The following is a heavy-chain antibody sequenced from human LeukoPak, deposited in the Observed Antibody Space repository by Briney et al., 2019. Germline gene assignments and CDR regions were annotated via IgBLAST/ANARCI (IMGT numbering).Heavy chain of an antibody. CDR2: INTNTRNP. J-gene: IGHJ4*02. CDR1: GYIFTSYA. Sequence: ASVKVSCKASGYIFTSYAMNWVRQAPGQGLEWMGWINTNTRNPTYARGFIGRFVFSLDTSVSTAYLQISSLKAEDTAVYYCARDWTRQVVVAARNFDDWGQGTLVTVSS. V-gene: IGHV7-4-1*02. CDR3: ARDWTRQVVVAARNFDD. D-gene: IGHD2-15*01.